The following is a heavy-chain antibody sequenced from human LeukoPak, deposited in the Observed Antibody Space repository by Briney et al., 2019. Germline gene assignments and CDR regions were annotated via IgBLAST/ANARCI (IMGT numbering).Heavy chain of an antibody. CDR3: ARDGYDFWSGYYTIFYYYYYMDV. CDR2: ISSSSSTI. D-gene: IGHD3-3*01. Sequence: GGSLRLSCAASGFTFSSYSMNWVRQAPGKGLEWVSYISSSSSTIYYADSVKGRFTISRDNAKNSLYLQMNSLRAEDTAVYYCARDGYDFWSGYYTIFYYYYYMDVWGKGTTVTVSS. V-gene: IGHV3-48*01. CDR1: GFTFSSYS. J-gene: IGHJ6*03.